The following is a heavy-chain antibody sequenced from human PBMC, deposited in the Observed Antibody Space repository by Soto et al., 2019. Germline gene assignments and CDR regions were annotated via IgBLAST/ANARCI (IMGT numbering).Heavy chain of an antibody. D-gene: IGHD2-2*02. CDR3: ASRYCSSTSCYMGAGAFDI. Sequence: ASVKGSCKASGYTFTSYYMPWVRQAPGQGLEWMGIINPSGGSTSYAQKFQGRVTMTRDTSTSTVYMELSSLRSEDTAVYYCASRYCSSTSCYMGAGAFDIWGQGTMVTVSS. V-gene: IGHV1-46*01. CDR1: GYTFTSYY. J-gene: IGHJ3*02. CDR2: INPSGGST.